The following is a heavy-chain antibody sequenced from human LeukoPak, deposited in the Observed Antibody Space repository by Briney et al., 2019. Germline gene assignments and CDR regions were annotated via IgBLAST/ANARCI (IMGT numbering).Heavy chain of an antibody. CDR3: ARVVRSGQQQLVQKIIDY. Sequence: ASVKVSCKASGYTFTNYHITWVRQAPGQGLEWMGWISAYNGNTNYAQKLQGRVTMTTDTSTSTAYMELRSLRSDDTAVYYCARVVRSGQQQLVQKIIDYWGQGALVTVSS. D-gene: IGHD6-13*01. J-gene: IGHJ4*02. CDR1: GYTFTNYH. CDR2: ISAYNGNT. V-gene: IGHV1-18*01.